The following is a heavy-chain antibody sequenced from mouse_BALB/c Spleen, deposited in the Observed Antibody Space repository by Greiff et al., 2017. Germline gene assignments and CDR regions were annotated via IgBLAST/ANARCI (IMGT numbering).Heavy chain of an antibody. V-gene: IGHV3-8*02. CDR3: ARYEHYYGSSPFDY. Sequence: VQLKESGPSLVKPSQTLSLTCSVTGDSITSGYWNWIRKFPGNKLEYMGYISYSGSTYYNPSLKSRISITRDTSKNQYYLQLNSVTTEDTATYYCARYEHYYGSSPFDYWGQGTTLTVSS. CDR2: ISYSGST. J-gene: IGHJ2*01. D-gene: IGHD1-1*01. CDR1: GDSITSGY.